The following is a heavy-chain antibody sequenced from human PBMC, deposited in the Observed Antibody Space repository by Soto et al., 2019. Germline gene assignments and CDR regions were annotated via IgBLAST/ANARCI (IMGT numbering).Heavy chain of an antibody. CDR1: GYTFTSYA. J-gene: IGHJ5*02. V-gene: IGHV1-3*01. Sequence: ASVKVSYKASGYTFTSYAMHWVRQAPGQRLEWMGWINAGNGNTKYSQKFQGRVTITRDTSASTAYMELSSLRSEDTAVYYCARDKDSSSWYRDRRNWFDPWGQGTLVTVSS. CDR2: INAGNGNT. CDR3: ARDKDSSSWYRDRRNWFDP. D-gene: IGHD6-13*01.